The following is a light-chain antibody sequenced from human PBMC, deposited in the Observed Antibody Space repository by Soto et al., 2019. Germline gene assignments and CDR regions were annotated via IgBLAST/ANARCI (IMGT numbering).Light chain of an antibody. Sequence: QSVLTQPASVSGSPGQSITISCIGTTSDVGGLNYVSWYQQHPGKAPKLMIYEVSDRPSGISNRFSGSKSGNTASLTISGLQAEDEADYYCSSYTSSSSWVFGGGTKVTVL. CDR2: EVS. CDR1: TSDVGGLNY. V-gene: IGLV2-14*01. J-gene: IGLJ3*02. CDR3: SSYTSSSSWV.